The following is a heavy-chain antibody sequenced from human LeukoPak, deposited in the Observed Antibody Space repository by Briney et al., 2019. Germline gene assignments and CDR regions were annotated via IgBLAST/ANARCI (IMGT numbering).Heavy chain of an antibody. CDR2: IWYDGSNK. CDR1: GFTFSSYG. Sequence: GGSLRPSCAASGFTFSSYGMHWVRQAPGKGLEWVAVIWYDGSNKYYADSVKGRFTISRDNSKNTLYLQMNSLRAEDTAVYYCARELYSSGWYFSYYYYYGMDVWGQGTTVTVSS. D-gene: IGHD6-19*01. V-gene: IGHV3-33*01. J-gene: IGHJ6*02. CDR3: ARELYSSGWYFSYYYYYGMDV.